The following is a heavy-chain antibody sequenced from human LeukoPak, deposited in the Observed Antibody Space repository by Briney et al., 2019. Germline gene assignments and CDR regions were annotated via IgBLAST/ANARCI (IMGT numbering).Heavy chain of an antibody. J-gene: IGHJ4*02. V-gene: IGHV3-48*04. D-gene: IGHD6-19*01. CDR2: ISSSSSTI. CDR3: AREGIAVAGPLDY. CDR1: EFTFSTYS. Sequence: GGSLRLSCAASEFTFSTYSMNWVRQAPGKGLEWVSSISSSSSTIYYVDSVKGRFTISRDNAKNTLYLQMNSLRAEDTAVYYCAREGIAVAGPLDYWGQGTLVTVSS.